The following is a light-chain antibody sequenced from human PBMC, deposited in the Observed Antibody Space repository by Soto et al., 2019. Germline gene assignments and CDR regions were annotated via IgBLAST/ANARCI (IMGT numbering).Light chain of an antibody. V-gene: IGKV1-27*01. J-gene: IGKJ3*01. CDR2: GAS. CDR1: QGISDY. CDR3: QKYNTAPIFT. Sequence: DIQMTQSPSSLSASVGDRVTITCRASQGISDYLAWYQQKPGKIPKLLIYGASTLQSGVPSRFSGSGSGTDFTLTISSLQPEYVATYYCQKYNTAPIFTFGPGTKVDIK.